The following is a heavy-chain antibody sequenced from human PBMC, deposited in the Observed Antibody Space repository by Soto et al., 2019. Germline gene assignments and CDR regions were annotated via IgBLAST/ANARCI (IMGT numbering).Heavy chain of an antibody. D-gene: IGHD2-15*01. J-gene: IGHJ5*02. CDR2: ISSSGSTI. CDR1: GFTFSDYY. Sequence: GGSLRLSCAASGFTFSDYYMSWIRQAPGKGLEWVSYISSSGSTIYYADSVKGRFTISRDNAKNSLYLQMNSLRAEDTAVYYCAREAALMTTWFDPWGQGTLVTVSS. CDR3: AREAALMTTWFDP. V-gene: IGHV3-11*01.